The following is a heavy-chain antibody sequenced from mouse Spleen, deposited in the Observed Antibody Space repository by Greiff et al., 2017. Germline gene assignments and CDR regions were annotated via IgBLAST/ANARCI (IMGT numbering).Heavy chain of an antibody. Sequence: EVQVVESGGGLVKPGGSLKLSCAASGFTFSSYAMSWVRQTPEKRLEWVATISSGGSYTYYPDSVKGRFTISRDNAKNTLYLQMSSLRSEDTAMYYCARSPQLGPGLDFDYWGQGTTLTVSS. J-gene: IGHJ2*01. CDR2: ISSGGSYT. D-gene: IGHD4-1*02. V-gene: IGHV5-9-3*01. CDR1: GFTFSSYA. CDR3: ARSPQLGPGLDFDY.